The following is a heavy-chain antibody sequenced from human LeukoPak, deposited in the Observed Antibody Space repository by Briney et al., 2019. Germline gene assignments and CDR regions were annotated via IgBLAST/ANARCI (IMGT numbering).Heavy chain of an antibody. CDR3: ARDMYYDFWSGYPAPTHFDY. V-gene: IGHV3-30*19. Sequence: GGSLRLSCAASGFTFSSYGMHWVRQAPGKGLEWVAVISYDGSNKYYADSVKGRFTISRDNSKNTLYLQMNSLRAEDTAVYYCARDMYYDFWSGYPAPTHFDYWGQGTLVTVSS. D-gene: IGHD3-3*01. J-gene: IGHJ4*02. CDR1: GFTFSSYG. CDR2: ISYDGSNK.